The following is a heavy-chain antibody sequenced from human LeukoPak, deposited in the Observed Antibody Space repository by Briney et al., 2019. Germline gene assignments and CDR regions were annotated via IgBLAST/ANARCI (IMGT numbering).Heavy chain of an antibody. CDR3: AATSALYRPFDY. Sequence: GGSLRLSCAASGFTFSSYAMSWVRQAPGKGLEWVSAISSSSDTYYAGSVKGRFTISRDNSKNTLYLQMNSLRAEDTAVYYCAATSALYRPFDYWGQGTLVTVSS. CDR2: ISSSSDT. V-gene: IGHV3-23*01. CDR1: GFTFSSYA. J-gene: IGHJ4*02. D-gene: IGHD3-16*02.